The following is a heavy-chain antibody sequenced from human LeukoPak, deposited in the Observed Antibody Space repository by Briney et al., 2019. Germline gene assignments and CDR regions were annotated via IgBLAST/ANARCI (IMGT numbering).Heavy chain of an antibody. Sequence: ASVKVSCKASGYTLTSYYMHWVRQAPGQGLEWMGIINPSGGSTSYAQRFQGRVTMTRDTSTSTVYMELSSLRSEDTAVYYCAREVDQLYYYDSSGRGYFDYWGQGTLVTVSS. J-gene: IGHJ4*02. CDR1: GYTLTSYY. CDR2: INPSGGST. CDR3: AREVDQLYYYDSSGRGYFDY. D-gene: IGHD3-22*01. V-gene: IGHV1-46*01.